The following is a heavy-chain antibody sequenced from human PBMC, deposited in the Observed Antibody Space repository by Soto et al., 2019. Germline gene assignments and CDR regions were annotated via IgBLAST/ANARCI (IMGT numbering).Heavy chain of an antibody. D-gene: IGHD3-16*01. J-gene: IGHJ1*01. CDR1: GATFSSST. V-gene: IGHV1-69*02. Sequence: QVQLVQSGADVKKPGSSVKVSCKASGATFSSSTFTWVRQAPGQGLEWMGRIIPMFGITTSAQKFQGRLSITAYESTHAVFIAISRLGSDDPAIYYCATGAVTLGGVLDAWGQRTLVTVSS. CDR2: IIPMFGIT. CDR3: ATGAVTLGGVLDA.